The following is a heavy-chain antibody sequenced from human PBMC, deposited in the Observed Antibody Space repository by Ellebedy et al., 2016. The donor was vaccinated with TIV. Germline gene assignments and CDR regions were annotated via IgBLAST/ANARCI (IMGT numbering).Heavy chain of an antibody. CDR2: IKSKTDGGTT. CDR1: GFTFSHAW. D-gene: IGHD2-8*02. V-gene: IGHV3-15*01. CDR3: STDRRGARWWEYYYGMDV. J-gene: IGHJ6*02. Sequence: GESLKISCAASGFTFSHAWMSWVRQAPGKGLEWVGRIKSKTDGGTTDYAAPVKGRFTISRADSKDTLYLQMNSLKTEDTAVYYCSTDRRGARWWEYYYGMDVWGQGTTVTVSS.